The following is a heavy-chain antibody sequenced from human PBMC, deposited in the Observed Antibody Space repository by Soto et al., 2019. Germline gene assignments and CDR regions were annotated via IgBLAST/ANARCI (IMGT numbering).Heavy chain of an antibody. CDR2: IEHGGIT. CDR1: GESFSGHY. V-gene: IGHV4-34*02. J-gene: IGHJ4*02. CDR3: ARAPMVRGVPLDFDY. D-gene: IGHD3-10*01. Sequence: QVQLQQWGTRLLKPSETLSLTCAVFGESFSGHYWSWIRQTPGKGLEWIGEIEHGGITNYNPSLKSRVRMSVDTTRKQFSLRLNSVIAADTAVYYCARAPMVRGVPLDFDYWGQGTLVTVSS.